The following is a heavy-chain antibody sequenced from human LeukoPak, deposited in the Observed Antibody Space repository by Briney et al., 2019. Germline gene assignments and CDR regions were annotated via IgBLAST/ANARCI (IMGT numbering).Heavy chain of an antibody. V-gene: IGHV4-30-4*01. CDR2: IYYSGNT. CDR1: GGSVSSGDSY. D-gene: IGHD3-3*01. CDR3: ARAKIRFLEWLEGDAFDI. Sequence: PSETLSLTCTVSGGSVSSGDSYWSWIRQPPGRGLGWLGSIYYSGNTFYNPSLRSRVTMSVDTSKNYFSLKLSSVTAADTAVYYCARAKIRFLEWLEGDAFDIWGQGTVVTVSS. J-gene: IGHJ3*02.